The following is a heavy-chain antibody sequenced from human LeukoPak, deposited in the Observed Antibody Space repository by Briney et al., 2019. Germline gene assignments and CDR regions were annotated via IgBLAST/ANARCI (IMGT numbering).Heavy chain of an antibody. D-gene: IGHD6-19*01. CDR3: AKGSSGWLAANWFDP. CDR2: ISGSGGST. Sequence: GGPLRLSCAASGFTFSSYAMSWVRQAPGKGLEWVSAISGSGGSTYYADSVKGRFTISRDNSKNTLYLQMNSLRAEDTAVYYCAKGSSGWLAANWFDPWGQGTLVTVSS. J-gene: IGHJ5*02. CDR1: GFTFSSYA. V-gene: IGHV3-23*01.